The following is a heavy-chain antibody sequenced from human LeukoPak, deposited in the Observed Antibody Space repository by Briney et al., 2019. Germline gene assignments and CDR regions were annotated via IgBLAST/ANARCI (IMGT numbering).Heavy chain of an antibody. CDR1: GGSISSYY. J-gene: IGHJ4*02. V-gene: IGHV4-59*12. CDR2: IYYSGST. CDR3: AREGYCSSTSCYDY. D-gene: IGHD2-2*01. Sequence: PSETLSLTCTVSGGSISSYYWSWIRQPPGKGLEWIGYIYYSGSTNYNPSLKSRVTISVDTSKNQFSLKLSSVTAADTAVYYCAREGYCSSTSCYDYWGQGTLVTVSS.